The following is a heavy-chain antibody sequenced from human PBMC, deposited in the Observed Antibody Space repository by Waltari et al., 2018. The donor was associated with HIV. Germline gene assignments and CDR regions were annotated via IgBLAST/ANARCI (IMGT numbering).Heavy chain of an antibody. J-gene: IGHJ3*01. Sequence: QMQLQESGPRLVKPSETLSLNCAVSGGSVNTNSYYWGWIRQTTGKGLEWIGSIYYTGDTYYNPSLKSRLIISIDTSENQVSLRLFSLTAADTAVYYCARDLWRFVVLSATHDAFDLWGQGTMVTVSS. CDR1: GGSVNTNSYY. D-gene: IGHD2-21*01. CDR3: ARDLWRFVVLSATHDAFDL. CDR2: IYYTGDT. V-gene: IGHV4-39*07.